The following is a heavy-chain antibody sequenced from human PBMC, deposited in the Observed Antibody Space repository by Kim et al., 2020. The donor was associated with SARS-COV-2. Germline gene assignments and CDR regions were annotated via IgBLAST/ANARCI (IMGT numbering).Heavy chain of an antibody. CDR3: ARDVEGASSY. J-gene: IGHJ4*02. D-gene: IGHD1-26*01. V-gene: IGHV3-30*04. CDR1: GFTFSSYS. Sequence: GGSLRLSCAASGFTFSSYSMHWVRQAPGKGLEWVAVISYDGSNKYYTDSVKGRFTISRDNSKNTLYLQMNSLRAEDTAVYYCARDVEGASSYWGQGTLVT. CDR2: ISYDGSNK.